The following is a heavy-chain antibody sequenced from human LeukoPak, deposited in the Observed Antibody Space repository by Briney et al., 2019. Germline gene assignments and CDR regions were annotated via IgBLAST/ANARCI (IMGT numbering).Heavy chain of an antibody. CDR3: ASIDSSGWHSNPY. CDR2: ISAYNGNT. V-gene: IGHV1-18*01. Sequence: ASVKVSCKASGHTFTSCGISWVRQAPGQGLEWMGWISAYNGNTNYAQKLQGIVTMTTDTSTSTAYMELRSLRSDDTAVYYCASIDSSGWHSNPYWGQGTLVTVSS. J-gene: IGHJ4*02. CDR1: GHTFTSCG. D-gene: IGHD6-19*01.